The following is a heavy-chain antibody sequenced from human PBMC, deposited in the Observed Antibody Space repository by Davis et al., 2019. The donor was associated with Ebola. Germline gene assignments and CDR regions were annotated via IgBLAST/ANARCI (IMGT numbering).Heavy chain of an antibody. V-gene: IGHV1-69*06. CDR1: GGSFSNYA. Sequence: SVKVSCKASGGSFSNYAITWVRQAPGQGLQWMGGFIPVFGTVNYAQKFQGRVTITADKSTSTAYMELSSLRSEDTAVYYCARGYYDSSGYYVLGGKWGQGTLVTVSS. D-gene: IGHD3-22*01. CDR3: ARGYYDSSGYYVLGGK. CDR2: FIPVFGTV. J-gene: IGHJ4*02.